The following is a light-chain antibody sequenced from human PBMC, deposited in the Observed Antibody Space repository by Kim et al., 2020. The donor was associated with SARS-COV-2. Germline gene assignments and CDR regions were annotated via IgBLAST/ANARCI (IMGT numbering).Light chain of an antibody. Sequence: GQSVTPSCNGTSMDVGSYNLVSWYQQHPGKAPKLMIYEGSKRPSGVSNRFSGSKSGNTASLTISGLQAEDEADYYCCSYAGSSTWVFGGGTQLTVL. CDR1: SMDVGSYNL. J-gene: IGLJ3*02. CDR2: EGS. V-gene: IGLV2-23*01. CDR3: CSYAGSSTWV.